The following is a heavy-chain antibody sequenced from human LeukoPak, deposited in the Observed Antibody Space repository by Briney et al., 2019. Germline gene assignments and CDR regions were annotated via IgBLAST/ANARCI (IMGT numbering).Heavy chain of an antibody. D-gene: IGHD1-26*01. J-gene: IGHJ3*02. CDR2: INAYNGNT. CDR1: GYTFTSYG. CDR3: ARDRDSGSYFGLDAFDI. V-gene: IGHV1-18*01. Sequence: ASVKVSCKASGYTFTSYGISWVRQAPGQGLEWMGLINAYNGNTNYAQKLQGRVTMTTDTSTSTAYMELRSLRTDDTAVYYCARDRDSGSYFGLDAFDIWGQGTMVTVSS.